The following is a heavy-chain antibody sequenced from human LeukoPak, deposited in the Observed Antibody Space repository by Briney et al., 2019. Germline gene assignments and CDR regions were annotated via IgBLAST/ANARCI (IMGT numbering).Heavy chain of an antibody. D-gene: IGHD5-18*01. CDR2: ISPSGSTI. Sequence: GGSLRLSCAASGFPFSDYYMSWIRQAPGKGLEGVSYISPSGSTIYYADSVKGRFTISRDNAKNSLYLQMNSLRGEDTAVYYCARRPTAGDYWGQGTLVTVSS. CDR3: ARRPTAGDY. J-gene: IGHJ4*02. CDR1: GFPFSDYY. V-gene: IGHV3-11*01.